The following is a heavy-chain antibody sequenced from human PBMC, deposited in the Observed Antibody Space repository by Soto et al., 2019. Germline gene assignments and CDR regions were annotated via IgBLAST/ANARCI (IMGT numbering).Heavy chain of an antibody. V-gene: IGHV3-30*18. J-gene: IGHJ4*02. CDR3: AKEHSPTKSQIVVVVAGGFDY. Sequence: QVQLVESGGGVVQTGRSLRLSCAASGFTFSSYGMHWVRQAPGKGLEWVAVISYDGSNKYYADSVKGRFTISRDNSKNTLYMQMNSMRAEDTAVYYCAKEHSPTKSQIVVVVAGGFDYWVQGTLVTVSS. D-gene: IGHD2-15*01. CDR2: ISYDGSNK. CDR1: GFTFSSYG.